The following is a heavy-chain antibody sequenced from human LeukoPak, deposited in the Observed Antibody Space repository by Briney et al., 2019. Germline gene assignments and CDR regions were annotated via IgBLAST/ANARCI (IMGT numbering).Heavy chain of an antibody. J-gene: IGHJ4*02. CDR2: ISDDGSNK. CDR3: AKDLEAVTMIVPY. D-gene: IGHD3-22*01. Sequence: GMALRLSCAASGFTFSSYGMHWVREAPGKGLEWVAVISDDGSNKDYADSVKGRFTISRDNSKNTLYLQMNSLRAEDTAVYYCAKDLEAVTMIVPYWGQGTLVTVFS. V-gene: IGHV3-30*18. CDR1: GFTFSSYG.